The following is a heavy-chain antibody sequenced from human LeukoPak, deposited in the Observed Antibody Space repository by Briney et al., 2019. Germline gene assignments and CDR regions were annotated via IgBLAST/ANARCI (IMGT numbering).Heavy chain of an antibody. V-gene: IGHV3-33*01. CDR3: ARELAPVVKYYFDY. J-gene: IGHJ4*02. D-gene: IGHD3-22*01. CDR2: IWYDGTNK. Sequence: PGGSLRLSCAASGITFSSYGMHWVRQAPGKGLEWVALIWYDGTNKYYADSVKGRFTISRDNSKNTLFLQMNSLRAEDTAVYYCARELAPVVKYYFDYWGQGTLVTVSS. CDR1: GITFSSYG.